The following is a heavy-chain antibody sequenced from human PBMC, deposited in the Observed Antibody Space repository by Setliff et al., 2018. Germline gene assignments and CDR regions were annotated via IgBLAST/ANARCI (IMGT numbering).Heavy chain of an antibody. CDR2: ISGSGIST. J-gene: IGHJ5*02. CDR1: GFTFSSYA. D-gene: IGHD3-10*01. Sequence: GGSLRLSCAASGFTFSSYAMSWVRQAPGKGLEWVSAISGSGISTYYADSVKGRFTISRDNSKNTLSLQMDNLRAEDTATYYCAKNGFGVVALGVNNWFDPWGQGTLVTVSS. V-gene: IGHV3-23*01. CDR3: AKNGFGVVALGVNNWFDP.